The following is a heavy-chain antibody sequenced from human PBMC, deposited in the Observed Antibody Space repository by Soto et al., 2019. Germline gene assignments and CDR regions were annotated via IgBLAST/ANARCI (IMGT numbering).Heavy chain of an antibody. CDR2: ISSSGSTI. D-gene: IGHD3-3*01. J-gene: IGHJ5*02. V-gene: IGHV3-48*03. Sequence: GGSLRLSCAASGFTFSSYEMNWVRQAPGKGLEWVSYISSSGSTIYYADSVKGRFTISRDNAKNSLYLQMNSLRAEDTAVYYCARDDAITIFGVVTNWFDPWGQGTLVTAPQ. CDR3: ARDDAITIFGVVTNWFDP. CDR1: GFTFSSYE.